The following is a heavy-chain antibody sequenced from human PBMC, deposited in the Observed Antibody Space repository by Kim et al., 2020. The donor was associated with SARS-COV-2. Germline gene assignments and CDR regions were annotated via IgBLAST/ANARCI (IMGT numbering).Heavy chain of an antibody. J-gene: IGHJ6*02. V-gene: IGHV4-34*01. CDR3: ARGRGNRYYGTDV. Sequence: YNPSLKSRLTISVDTSKNQFSLQRSSVTASDTAVYYCARGRGNRYYGTDVWGQGTTVTVSS. D-gene: IGHD3-10*01.